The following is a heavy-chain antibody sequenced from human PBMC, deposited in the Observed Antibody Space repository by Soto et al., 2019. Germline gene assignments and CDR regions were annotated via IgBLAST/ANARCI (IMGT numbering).Heavy chain of an antibody. J-gene: IGHJ4*02. CDR3: ARDYYDILTGYYFDY. Sequence: ASVKVSCKASGYTFTGYYMHWVRQAPGQGLEWMGWINPNSGGTNYAQKFQGWVTMTRDTSISTAYMELSRLRSDDTAVYYCARDYYDILTGYYFDYWGQGTLVTVSS. CDR2: INPNSGGT. CDR1: GYTFTGYY. V-gene: IGHV1-2*04. D-gene: IGHD3-9*01.